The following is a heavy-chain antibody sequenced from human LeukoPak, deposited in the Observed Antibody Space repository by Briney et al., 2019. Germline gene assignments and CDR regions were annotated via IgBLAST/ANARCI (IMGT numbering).Heavy chain of an antibody. J-gene: IGHJ4*02. V-gene: IGHV4-59*01. Sequence: PSETLSLTCTVSGGSIRTYYWSWIRQPPGKGLEWIGYIYYSGNTNYNPSLKSRVTISGDTSKNQFSLKLSSVTAADTAVYYCARGGASYDFWSGYPVDYWGQGTLVTVSS. CDR1: GGSIRTYY. D-gene: IGHD3-3*01. CDR2: IYYSGNT. CDR3: ARGGASYDFWSGYPVDY.